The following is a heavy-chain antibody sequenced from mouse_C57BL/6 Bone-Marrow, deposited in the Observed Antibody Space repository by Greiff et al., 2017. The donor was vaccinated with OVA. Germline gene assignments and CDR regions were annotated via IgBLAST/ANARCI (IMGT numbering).Heavy chain of an antibody. CDR3: ARRDGNYGYWYFDV. CDR2: IYPGSGST. J-gene: IGHJ1*03. D-gene: IGHD2-1*01. V-gene: IGHV1-55*01. Sequence: QVQLQQPGAELVKPGASVKMSCKASGYTFTSYWITWVKQRPGQGLEWIGDIYPGSGSTNYNEKFKSKATLTVDTSSSTAYMQLSSLTSEDSAVYFCARRDGNYGYWYFDVWGTGTTVTVSS. CDR1: GYTFTSYW.